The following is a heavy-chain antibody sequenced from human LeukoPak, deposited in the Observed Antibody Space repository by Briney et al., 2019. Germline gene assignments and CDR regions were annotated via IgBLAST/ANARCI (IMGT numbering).Heavy chain of an antibody. CDR1: GGSLSDYY. V-gene: IGHV4-4*07. J-gene: IGHJ6*03. CDR3: ARGGNYYPAHDYYYQYMDV. D-gene: IGHD1-26*01. CDR2: IYTSGST. Sequence: SETLSLTCAVSGGSLSDYYWTWIRQPAGKGLEWIGRIYTSGSTNYNPSLKSRLTMSIDTSKNQFSLRLSSVTAADTAVYYCARGGNYYPAHDYYYQYMDVWNKGTTVTVSS.